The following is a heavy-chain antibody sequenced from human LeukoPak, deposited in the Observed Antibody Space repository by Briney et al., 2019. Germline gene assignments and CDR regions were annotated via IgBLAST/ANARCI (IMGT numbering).Heavy chain of an antibody. D-gene: IGHD6-19*01. J-gene: IGHJ4*02. CDR3: VRRGSSGWPFES. V-gene: IGHV3-7*01. CDR2: INLGGSEK. CDR1: GFTFSSSW. Sequence: GSLRLSCAASGFTFSSSWMNWVRQAPGKGLEWVANINLGGSEKNYGDSVKGRFSVSRDDANNSLYLEMDSLRDEDTAVYYCVRRGSSGWPFESWGQGTLVIVSS.